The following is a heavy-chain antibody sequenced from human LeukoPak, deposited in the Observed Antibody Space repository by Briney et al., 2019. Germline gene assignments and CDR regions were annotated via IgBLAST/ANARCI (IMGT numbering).Heavy chain of an antibody. D-gene: IGHD1-26*01. Sequence: GASVKVSCKASGYTFNRYGISWVRQAPGQGLEWMGWINPNSGGTNYAQKFQGRVTMTRDTSISTAYMELSRLRSDDTAVYYCARGVVGATNWFDPWGQGTLVTVSS. CDR3: ARGVVGATNWFDP. J-gene: IGHJ5*02. CDR2: INPNSGGT. V-gene: IGHV1-2*02. CDR1: GYTFNRYG.